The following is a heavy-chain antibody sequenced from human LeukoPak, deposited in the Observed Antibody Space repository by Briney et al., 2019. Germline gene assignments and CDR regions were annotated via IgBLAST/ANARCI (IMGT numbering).Heavy chain of an antibody. J-gene: IGHJ3*02. CDR1: GESFSGYY. D-gene: IGHD2-15*01. CDR3: ARAPVKHCSGGSCYPDAFDI. V-gene: IGHV4-34*01. Sequence: SETLSLTCAVYGESFSGYYWSWIRQPPGKGLEWIGEITHSGSTNYNPSLKSRVTISVDTSKNQFSLKLSSVTAADTAVYYCARAPVKHCSGGSCYPDAFDIWGQGTMVTVSS. CDR2: ITHSGST.